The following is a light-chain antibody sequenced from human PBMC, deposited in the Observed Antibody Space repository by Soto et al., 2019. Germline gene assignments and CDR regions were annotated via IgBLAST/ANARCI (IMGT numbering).Light chain of an antibody. J-gene: IGKJ1*01. CDR2: GAS. CDR3: HQYGSSPPT. Sequence: EIVLTQSPGTLSLSPAERATLSCRASQSVSSSYLAWFQHKPGQAPRLLIYGASSRATGIPDRFSGSGSGTAFTRTISRLEPEDSAVYYCHQYGSSPPTFGQGTKVEIK. CDR1: QSVSSSY. V-gene: IGKV3-20*01.